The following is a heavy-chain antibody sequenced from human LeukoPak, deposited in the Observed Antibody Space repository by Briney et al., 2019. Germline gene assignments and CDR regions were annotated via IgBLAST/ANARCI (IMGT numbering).Heavy chain of an antibody. CDR1: GFSFSTHG. V-gene: IGHV3-23*01. CDR3: ARDKTMVRGVVFDY. J-gene: IGHJ4*02. D-gene: IGHD3-10*01. Sequence: GGSLRLSCVASGFSFSTHGMTWVRQTPGKTREWISGISGSGGNTYYAASVKGRFTISRDNSKNTLHLQMNSLRAEDTAVYYCARDKTMVRGVVFDYWGQGTLVTVSS. CDR2: ISGSGGNT.